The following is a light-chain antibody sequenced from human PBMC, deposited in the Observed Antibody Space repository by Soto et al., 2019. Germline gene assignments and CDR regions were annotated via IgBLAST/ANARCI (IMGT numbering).Light chain of an antibody. CDR2: DAS. CDR1: QGTSNY. CDR3: QKYSSAPPIT. Sequence: DIQMTQSPSSLSASVGDRVTITCRASQGTSNYLAWYQHKPGKVPKLLIYDASTLQSGVTSRFSGSGSGTEFTLTISSLQPEDVATYYCQKYSSAPPITFGGGTKVEIK. V-gene: IGKV1-27*01. J-gene: IGKJ4*01.